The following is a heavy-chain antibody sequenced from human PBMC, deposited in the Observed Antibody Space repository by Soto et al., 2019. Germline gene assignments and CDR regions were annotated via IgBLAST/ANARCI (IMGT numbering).Heavy chain of an antibody. Sequence: QAQLVQSGAEVKEPGASVKVSCKASGYSFTDFAMHWVRLASGQRLEWMGWINADKGDTKYSPKFQGRVTITRDTSATTVYMELRSLRSEDTAVYYCARVPLSGVATIWDYANWFDPWGQGSLVTVST. J-gene: IGHJ5*02. CDR1: GYSFTDFA. V-gene: IGHV1-3*01. CDR3: ARVPLSGVATIWDYANWFDP. D-gene: IGHD5-12*01. CDR2: INADKGDT.